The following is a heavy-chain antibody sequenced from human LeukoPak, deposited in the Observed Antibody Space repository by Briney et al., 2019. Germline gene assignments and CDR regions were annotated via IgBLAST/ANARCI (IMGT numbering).Heavy chain of an antibody. V-gene: IGHV5-51*01. CDR1: GSSFTSYW. CDR3: ARPSGYSSGWYSTDY. J-gene: IGHJ4*02. Sequence: GESLQISCKGSGSSFTSYWIGWVRQMPGKGLEWMGIIYPGDSDTRYSPSFQGQVTISADKSISTAYLQWSSLKASDTAMYYCARPSGYSSGWYSTDYWGQGTLVTVPS. D-gene: IGHD6-19*01. CDR2: IYPGDSDT.